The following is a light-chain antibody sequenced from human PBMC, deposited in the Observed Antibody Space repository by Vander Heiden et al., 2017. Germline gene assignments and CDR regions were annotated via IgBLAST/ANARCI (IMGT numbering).Light chain of an antibody. CDR2: GAS. CDR3: QQYGSSPQT. CDR1: QSVSSSY. J-gene: IGKJ2*01. V-gene: IGKV3-20*01. Sequence: EIVLTQSPGTLSLSPGERATLPCRASQSVSSSYLAWYQQKPGQAPRLLIYGASSRATGIPDRFSGSGSGTDVTLTISRLEPEDFAVYYCQQYGSSPQTFGQGTKLEIK.